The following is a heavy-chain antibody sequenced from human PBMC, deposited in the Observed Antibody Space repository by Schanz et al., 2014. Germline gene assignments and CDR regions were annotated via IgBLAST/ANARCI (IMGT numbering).Heavy chain of an antibody. V-gene: IGHV3-21*04. J-gene: IGHJ4*02. CDR3: TKDKSQIAVAGLFDL. D-gene: IGHD6-19*01. CDR1: GFSLDIFA. Sequence: EVHLLESGGGLVEPGGSLRLSCATSGFSLDIFAVSWVRQAPGKGLEWVSSISSRSSHIYYADSVKGRFTVSRDNAKNSLYLQMNSLRAEDTALYYCTKDKSQIAVAGLFDLWGQGTLVTVSS. CDR2: ISSRSSHI.